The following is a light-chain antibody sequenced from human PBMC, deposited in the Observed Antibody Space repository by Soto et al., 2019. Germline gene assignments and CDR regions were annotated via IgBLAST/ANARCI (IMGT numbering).Light chain of an antibody. Sequence: EIVLTQSPATLSLSPGARATLSCRASQSVSSNLAWYQQKPGQAPRLLIYGTSTRATGIPARFSGSGSGTDFTLTISRLEPEDFAVYYCQQYGSSFFGQGTRLEIK. CDR1: QSVSSN. CDR3: QQYGSSF. J-gene: IGKJ5*01. CDR2: GTS. V-gene: IGKV3-20*01.